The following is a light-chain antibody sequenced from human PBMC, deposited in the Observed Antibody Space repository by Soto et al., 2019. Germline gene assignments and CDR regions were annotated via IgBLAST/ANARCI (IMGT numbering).Light chain of an antibody. CDR3: CSYAGSYTWA. CDR2: DVS. J-gene: IGLJ1*01. V-gene: IGLV2-11*01. CDR1: SSDVGGYNY. Sequence: QSVLTQPRSVSGSPGQSVTISCTGTSSDVGGYNYVSWYQQHPGKAPTLMIYDVSKRPSGVPDRFSGSKSGNTASLTISGLQAEDEADYYCCSYAGSYTWAVGTGTKLTVL.